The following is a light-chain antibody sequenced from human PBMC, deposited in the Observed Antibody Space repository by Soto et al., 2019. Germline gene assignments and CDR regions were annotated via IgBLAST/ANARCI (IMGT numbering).Light chain of an antibody. CDR2: TDY. CDR3: ASWDDNLNGGV. J-gene: IGLJ3*02. V-gene: IGLV1-44*01. CDR1: SSNIGTYT. Sequence: QSVLTQPPSASGTPGQRVTISCSGTSSNIGTYTVNWYQQLPGTAPKLLIYTDYQRPSGVPDRFSGSKSGTSASLAINGLHSEDEADYYCASWDDNLNGGVVGGGTELTVL.